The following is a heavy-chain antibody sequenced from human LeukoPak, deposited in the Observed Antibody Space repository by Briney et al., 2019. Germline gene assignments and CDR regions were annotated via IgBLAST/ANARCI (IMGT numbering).Heavy chain of an antibody. D-gene: IGHD5-12*01. CDR2: IDSSSRSI. J-gene: IGHJ4*02. CDR3: AREGVGGYTEAFDY. Sequence: GGSLRLSCAASGFTFSIYSMNWVRQAPGKGLEWVSAIDSSSRSIYYADSVKCRFTVSRDEAKNSLYLQMNSLRAEDTAVYYCAREGVGGYTEAFDYWGQGTLVTVSS. CDR1: GFTFSIYS. V-gene: IGHV3-21*01.